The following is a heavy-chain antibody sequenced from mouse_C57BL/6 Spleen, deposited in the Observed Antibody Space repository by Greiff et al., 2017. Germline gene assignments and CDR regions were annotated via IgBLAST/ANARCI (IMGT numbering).Heavy chain of an antibody. CDR1: GYTFTSYW. CDR3: ARADLSIWPDY. D-gene: IGHD1-1*02. J-gene: IGHJ2*01. CDR2: IDPSDSET. V-gene: IGHV1-52*01. Sequence: VKLQQPGAELVRPGSSVKLSCKASGYTFTSYWMHWVKQRPIQGLEWIGNIDPSDSETHYNQKFKDKATLTVDKSSSTAYMQLSSLTSEDSAVYYCARADLSIWPDYWGQGTTLTVSS.